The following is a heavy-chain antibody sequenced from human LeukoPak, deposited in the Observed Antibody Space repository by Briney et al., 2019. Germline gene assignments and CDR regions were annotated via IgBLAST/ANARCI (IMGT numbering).Heavy chain of an antibody. CDR1: GYSFTSYC. Sequence: GESLKISCKGSGYSFTSYCIGWVRQMPGKGLEWMGIIYPGDSDTRYSPSFQGQVTISADKSISTAYLQWSSLKASDTAMYYCARRPAVFYDGVDYWGQGTLVTVSS. J-gene: IGHJ4*02. D-gene: IGHD2-8*01. V-gene: IGHV5-51*01. CDR2: IYPGDSDT. CDR3: ARRPAVFYDGVDY.